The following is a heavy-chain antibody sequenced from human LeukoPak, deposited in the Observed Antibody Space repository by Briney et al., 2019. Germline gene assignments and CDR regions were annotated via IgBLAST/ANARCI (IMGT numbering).Heavy chain of an antibody. Sequence: ASVKVSCKASGYTFTSYYMHWVRQAPGQGLEWMGRINPNSGGTNYAQKFQGRVTMTRDTSISTAYMELSRLRSDDTAVYYCARRYYYGSGASLDYWGQGTLVTVSS. J-gene: IGHJ4*02. CDR3: ARRYYYGSGASLDY. V-gene: IGHV1-2*06. CDR2: INPNSGGT. CDR1: GYTFTSYY. D-gene: IGHD3-10*01.